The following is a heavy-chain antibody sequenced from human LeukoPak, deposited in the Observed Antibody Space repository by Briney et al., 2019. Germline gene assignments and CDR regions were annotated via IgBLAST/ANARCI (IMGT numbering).Heavy chain of an antibody. V-gene: IGHV3-74*01. D-gene: IGHD3-22*01. CDR3: AKVPGYYDSSGYGLGY. J-gene: IGHJ4*02. CDR2: INTDGSIT. CDR1: GFTFSTYL. Sequence: PGGSLRLSCAASGFTFSTYLMHWVRQAPGKGLVWVSRINTDGSITTYADSVKGRFTISRDNAKNTLYLQMNSLRAEDTAVYYCAKVPGYYDSSGYGLGYWGQGTLVTVSS.